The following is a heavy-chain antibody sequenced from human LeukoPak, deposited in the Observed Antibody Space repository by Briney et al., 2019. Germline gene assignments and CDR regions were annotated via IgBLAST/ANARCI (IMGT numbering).Heavy chain of an antibody. Sequence: PGGSLRLSCAASGFTFSSNWMHWVRQAPGKGLVWVSRINSDGSSTSYADSVKGRFTISRDNAKNTLYLQMNSLRAEDTAVYYCARDRGSTEFDYWSQGTLVTVSS. V-gene: IGHV3-74*01. CDR1: GFTFSSNW. CDR2: INSDGSST. CDR3: ARDRGSTEFDY. D-gene: IGHD1-26*01. J-gene: IGHJ4*02.